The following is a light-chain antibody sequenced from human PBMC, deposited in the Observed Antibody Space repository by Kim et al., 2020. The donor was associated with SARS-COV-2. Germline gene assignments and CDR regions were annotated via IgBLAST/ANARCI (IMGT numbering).Light chain of an antibody. Sequence: ELTQPPSASGTPGQRVTISCSGSSSNIGSNTVNWYQQLPGTAPKLLIYSNNQRPSGVPDRFSGSKSGTSASLAISGLQSEDEADYYCAAWDDSLNRYVFGTGTKVTVL. V-gene: IGLV1-44*01. J-gene: IGLJ1*01. CDR1: SSNIGSNT. CDR2: SNN. CDR3: AAWDDSLNRYV.